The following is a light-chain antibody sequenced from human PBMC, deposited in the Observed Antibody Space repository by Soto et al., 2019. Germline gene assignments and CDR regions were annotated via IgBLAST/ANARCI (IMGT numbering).Light chain of an antibody. V-gene: IGKV1-39*01. CDR1: HSVCDY. CDR3: QQTYNNPIS. J-gene: IGKJ5*01. CDR2: TAA. Sequence: DIQMTQSPSSLSASVGDRVNITCRASHSVCDYLLWYQQKPGKAPKLLVHTAAKLLSGVPSRFSGSGSGTDFALTISSLQPEDFASYFCQQTYNNPISFGQGTRLE.